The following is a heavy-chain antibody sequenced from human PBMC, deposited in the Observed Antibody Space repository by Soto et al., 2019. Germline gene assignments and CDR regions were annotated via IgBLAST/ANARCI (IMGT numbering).Heavy chain of an antibody. Sequence: GGSLRLSCAASGFTFSSYAMHWVRQAPGKGLEWVAVISYDGSNKYYADSVKGRFTISRDNSKNTLYLQMNSLRAEDTAVYYCASAASLSQDYYYYYGMDVWGQGTTVTVSS. CDR1: GFTFSSYA. V-gene: IGHV3-30-3*01. CDR3: ASAASLSQDYYYYYGMDV. CDR2: ISYDGSNK. J-gene: IGHJ6*02.